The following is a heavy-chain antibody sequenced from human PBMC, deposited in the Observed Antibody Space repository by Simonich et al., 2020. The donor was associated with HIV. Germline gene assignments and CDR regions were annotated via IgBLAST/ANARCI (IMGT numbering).Heavy chain of an antibody. CDR1: GFTFGDYA. D-gene: IGHD3-22*01. V-gene: IGHV3-49*03. CDR2: SRRKAYGGTT. Sequence: EVQLVESGGGLVQPGRSLRLSCTASGFTFGDYAMSWFRRAPGKGLEWVGFSRRKAYGGTTEYAACVKGRFTISRDDSKSIAYLQMNSLKTEDTAVYYCTSSDYDSSDYYYRYFQHWGQGTLVTVSS. CDR3: TSSDYDSSDYYYRYFQH. J-gene: IGHJ1*01.